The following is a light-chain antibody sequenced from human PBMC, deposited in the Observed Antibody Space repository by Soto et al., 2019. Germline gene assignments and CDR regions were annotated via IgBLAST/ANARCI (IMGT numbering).Light chain of an antibody. CDR3: QQFNNHPFS. V-gene: IGKV1D-13*01. CDR1: QGISSG. Sequence: AIQLTQSPSSLSASVGDRVTITCRASQGISSGLAWYQQAPGKPPKLLIYDASSLDIGVPSRFSGSGSMTDFTLAISSLQPEDSATYYCQQFNNHPFSFGPGTKVDI. J-gene: IGKJ3*01. CDR2: DAS.